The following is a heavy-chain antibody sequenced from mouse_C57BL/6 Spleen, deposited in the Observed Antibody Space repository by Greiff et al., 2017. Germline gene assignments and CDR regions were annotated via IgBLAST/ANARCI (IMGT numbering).Heavy chain of an antibody. CDR1: GYAFSSSW. CDR3: ARSDYDYGVDY. D-gene: IGHD2-4*01. CDR2: IYPGDGDT. V-gene: IGHV1-82*01. J-gene: IGHJ4*01. Sequence: QVQLQQSGPELVKPGASVKISCKASGYAFSSSWMNWVKQRPGKGLEWIGRIYPGDGDTNYNGKFKGKATLTADKSSSTAYMQLSSLTSEDSAVYFCARSDYDYGVDYWGQGTSVTVSS.